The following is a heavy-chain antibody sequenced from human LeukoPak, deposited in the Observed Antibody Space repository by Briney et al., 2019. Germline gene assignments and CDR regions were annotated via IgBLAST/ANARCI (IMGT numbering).Heavy chain of an antibody. V-gene: IGHV1-46*01. CDR1: GYTFTSYY. CDR2: INPSGGST. J-gene: IGHJ6*02. D-gene: IGHD4-17*01. Sequence: GASVTVSCTASGYTFTSYYMHWVRQAPGQGLEWMGIINPSGGSTNYAQKFQGRVTMTRDTSTSTVYMELSSLRSEDTAVYYCARDTPRYGSSYYYYYGMDVWGQGTTVTVSS. CDR3: ARDTPRYGSSYYYYYGMDV.